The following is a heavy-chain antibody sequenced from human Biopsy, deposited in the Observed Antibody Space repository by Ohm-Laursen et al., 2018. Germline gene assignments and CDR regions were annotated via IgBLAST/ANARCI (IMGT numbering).Heavy chain of an antibody. CDR2: IITVSETA. CDR1: GGAFTNYA. CDR3: VAYPSSGFFENNDDFAMDV. J-gene: IGHJ6*02. D-gene: IGHD6-19*01. V-gene: IGHV1-69*01. Sequence: SSVKVSCKASGGAFTNYAINWVRQAPGHGLEWMGGIITVSETAGCAERFRGRVTITADVTTTTAYMDLSGLRSEDTAVYYCVAYPSSGFFENNDDFAMDVWGQGTTVIVSS.